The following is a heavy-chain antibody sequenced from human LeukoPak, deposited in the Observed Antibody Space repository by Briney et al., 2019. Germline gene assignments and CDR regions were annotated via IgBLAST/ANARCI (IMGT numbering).Heavy chain of an antibody. CDR1: GFTFSPDS. J-gene: IGHJ6*03. V-gene: IGHV3-21*04. CDR3: ARGLYYYDSSGYYFGRYYYYMDV. D-gene: IGHD3-22*01. Sequence: GGSLRLSCAASGFTFSPDSMNWVRQAAGKGLEWVSSISGTGSYIYYADSVKGRFTISRDNAKTLLYLQMNSLRAEDTAVYYCARGLYYYDSSGYYFGRYYYYMDVWGKGTTVTISS. CDR2: ISGTGSYI.